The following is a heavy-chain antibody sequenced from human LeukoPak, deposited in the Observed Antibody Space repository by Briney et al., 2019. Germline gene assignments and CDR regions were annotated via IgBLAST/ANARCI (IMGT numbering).Heavy chain of an antibody. CDR2: ISWNSGSI. J-gene: IGHJ6*02. Sequence: GGSLRLSCAASGFTFDDYAMHWVRQAPGKGLEWVSGISWNSGSIGYADSVKGRFTISRDNAKNSLYLQMNSLRAEDTALYYCAKDSTDHYYDSSGPSMDVWGQGTTVTVSS. CDR3: AKDSTDHYYDSSGPSMDV. V-gene: IGHV3-9*01. CDR1: GFTFDDYA. D-gene: IGHD3-22*01.